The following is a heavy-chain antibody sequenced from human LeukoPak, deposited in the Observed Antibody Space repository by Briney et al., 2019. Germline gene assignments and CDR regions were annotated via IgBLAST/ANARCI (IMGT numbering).Heavy chain of an antibody. Sequence: GGSLSLFCTASGHLFCRYRVLWPRQAPGKAVECVAFMQYYGCQIYYVDSVKALFTISRDNSKNALYLQMNSLRPEDTAIYYCAGKAAAFYFDYWGQGTLVTVSS. CDR2: MQYYGCQI. V-gene: IGHV3-30*02. J-gene: IGHJ4*02. CDR1: GHLFCRYR. CDR3: AGKAAAFYFDY. D-gene: IGHD6-13*01.